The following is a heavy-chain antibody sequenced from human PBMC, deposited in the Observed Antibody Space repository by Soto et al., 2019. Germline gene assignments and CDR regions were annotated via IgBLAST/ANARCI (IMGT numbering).Heavy chain of an antibody. V-gene: IGHV3-30*18. J-gene: IGHJ4*02. CDR3: AKGQRHYYDSSGSYDY. Sequence: QVQLVESGGGVVQPGRSLRLSCAASGFTFSSYGMHWVRQAPGKGLEWVAVVSYDGSNKYYADSVKGRFTISRDNSKNTLYMQMNSLRAEDTAVYSCAKGQRHYYDSSGSYDYWGQGTLVTVSS. CDR2: VSYDGSNK. CDR1: GFTFSSYG. D-gene: IGHD3-22*01.